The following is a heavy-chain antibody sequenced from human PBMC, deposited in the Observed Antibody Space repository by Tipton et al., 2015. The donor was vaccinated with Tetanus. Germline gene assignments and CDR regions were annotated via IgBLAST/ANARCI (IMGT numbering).Heavy chain of an antibody. CDR2: INHSGST. D-gene: IGHD2-15*01. J-gene: IGHJ4*02. Sequence: TLSLTCAVYGGSFSGYYWSWIRQPPGKGLEWIGEINHSGSTNYNPSLKSRATISVDTSKNQFSLKLSSVTAADTAVYYCAGEKYYCSGGSCYFDYWGQGTLVTVSS. V-gene: IGHV4-34*01. CDR1: GGSFSGYY. CDR3: AGEKYYCSGGSCYFDY.